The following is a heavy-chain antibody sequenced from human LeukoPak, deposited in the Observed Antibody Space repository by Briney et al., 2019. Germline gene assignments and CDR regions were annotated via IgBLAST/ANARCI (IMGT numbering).Heavy chain of an antibody. J-gene: IGHJ4*02. D-gene: IGHD3-10*01. CDR2: ISSSGGST. V-gene: IGHV3-64*04. CDR3: AKGHYGSGSYDY. Sequence: PGGSLRLSCSASGFIFSSYAMHWVRQAPGKRLEYVSAISSSGGSTYYADSVKGRFTISRDNSKNTLYLQMDSLRPEDTAIYYCAKGHYGSGSYDYWGQGNLVTVSS. CDR1: GFIFSSYA.